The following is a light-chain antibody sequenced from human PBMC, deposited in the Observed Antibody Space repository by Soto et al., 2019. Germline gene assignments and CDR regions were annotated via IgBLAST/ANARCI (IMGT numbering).Light chain of an antibody. CDR1: SSDVGAYIF. CDR2: EVS. V-gene: IGLV2-8*01. J-gene: IGLJ2*01. Sequence: QSALTQPPSASGSPGQSVAISCTGTSSDVGAYIFVSWYQQHPGKAPKLMIYEVSKRPSGVPDRFSGSKSGNTASLTVSGLLAEDEADYYCSIYAGRNNVIFGGGTKLTVL. CDR3: SIYAGRNNVI.